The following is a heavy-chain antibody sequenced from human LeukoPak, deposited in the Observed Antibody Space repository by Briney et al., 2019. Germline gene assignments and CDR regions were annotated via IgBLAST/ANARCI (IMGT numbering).Heavy chain of an antibody. J-gene: IGHJ4*02. CDR2: ISHDGSNK. V-gene: IGHV3-30*18. CDR1: GFTFSSYG. Sequence: GRSLRLSCAASGFTFSSYGMHWVRQAPGKGLEWVAVISHDGSNKYYADSVKGRFTISRDNSKSTLCLQMNSLRAEDTAVYYCAKDYEGYGSGPFDYWGQGTLVTVSS. CDR3: AKDYEGYGSGPFDY. D-gene: IGHD3-10*01.